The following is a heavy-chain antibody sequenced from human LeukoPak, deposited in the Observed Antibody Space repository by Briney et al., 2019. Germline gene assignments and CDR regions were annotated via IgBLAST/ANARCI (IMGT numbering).Heavy chain of an antibody. J-gene: IGHJ4*02. CDR3: ARDKRQERWPDY. CDR1: GFTLNSYS. CDR2: ISSGNTYI. D-gene: IGHD5-24*01. V-gene: IGHV3-21*01. Sequence: PGGSLRLSCAASGFTLNSYSMNWVRQAPGKGLEWVSSISSGNTYIYYADSVKGRFTISRDNAKNSLYLQMDSLRAEDTAVYFCARDKRQERWPDYWGQGTLVTVSS.